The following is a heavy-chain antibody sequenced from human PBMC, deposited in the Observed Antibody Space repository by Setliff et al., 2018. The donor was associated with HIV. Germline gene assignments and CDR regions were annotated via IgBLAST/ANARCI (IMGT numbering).Heavy chain of an antibody. Sequence: SETLSLTCTVSGGSISSYYWSRIRQPPGKGLEWIGYIYYSGSANYNPSLKGRVTISVDTSKNQFSLKLTSVTAADTAVYFCATFVPRTSASRPVDVWGKGTMVTVSS. CDR1: GGSISSYY. CDR3: ATFVPRTSASRPVDV. CDR2: IYYSGSA. V-gene: IGHV4-59*08. D-gene: IGHD2-2*01. J-gene: IGHJ6*04.